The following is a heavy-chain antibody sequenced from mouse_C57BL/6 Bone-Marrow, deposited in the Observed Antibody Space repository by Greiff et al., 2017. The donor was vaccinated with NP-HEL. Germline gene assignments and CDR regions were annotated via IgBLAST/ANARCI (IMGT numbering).Heavy chain of an antibody. CDR1: GYTFTSYW. CDR2: IDPSDSYT. CDR3: ARFYYGSRRAMDY. J-gene: IGHJ4*01. Sequence: QVQLKQPGAELVRPGTSVKLSCKASGYTFTSYWMHWVKQRPGQGLEWIGVIDPSDSYTNYNQKFKGKATLTVDTSSSTAYMQLSSLTSEDSAVYYCARFYYGSRRAMDYWGQGTSVTVSS. V-gene: IGHV1-59*01. D-gene: IGHD1-1*01.